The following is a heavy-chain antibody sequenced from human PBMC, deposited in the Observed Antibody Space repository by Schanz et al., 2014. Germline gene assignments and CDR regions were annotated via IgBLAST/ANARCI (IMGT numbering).Heavy chain of an antibody. D-gene: IGHD1-26*01. CDR2: IYHSGSP. V-gene: IGHV4-59*08. Sequence: QVQLQESGPGLVKPSETLSLTCTVSGASISFYDWNWIRQSPGKGLEWIGYIYHSGSPIYNPSLQCGVTTSIDTTKNQFSQKMESVTAADTAMYFCARQGDVYRLDYWGQGTLVTVTS. CDR3: ARQGDVYRLDY. CDR1: GASISFYD. J-gene: IGHJ4*02.